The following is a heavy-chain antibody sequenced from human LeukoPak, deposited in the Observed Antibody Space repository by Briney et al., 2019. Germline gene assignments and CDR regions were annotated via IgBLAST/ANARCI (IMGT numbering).Heavy chain of an antibody. Sequence: GGSLRLSCTASGFTFGDYAMSWVRQAPGKGLEWVGFIRSKAYGGTTEYAAPVKGRFTISRDDSKSIAYLQMNSLKTEGTAVYYCTRELTYYDILTGYYKGDYFDYWGQGTLVTVSS. D-gene: IGHD3-9*01. CDR1: GFTFGDYA. V-gene: IGHV3-49*04. CDR2: IRSKAYGGTT. J-gene: IGHJ4*02. CDR3: TRELTYYDILTGYYKGDYFDY.